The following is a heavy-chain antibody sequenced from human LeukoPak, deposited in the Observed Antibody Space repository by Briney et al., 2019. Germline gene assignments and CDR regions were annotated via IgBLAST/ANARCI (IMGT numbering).Heavy chain of an antibody. D-gene: IGHD3-9*01. CDR3: ARSRLRYFARNFDS. V-gene: IGHV4-59*08. CDR2: IYYSGST. CDR1: GGSISSYY. Sequence: SETLSLTCTVSGGSISSYYWSWIRQPPGKGLGWIGYIYYSGSTNYNPSLKSRVTISVDTSKNQFSLKLSSVTAADTAVYYCARSRLRYFARNFDSWGQGTLVTVSS. J-gene: IGHJ4*02.